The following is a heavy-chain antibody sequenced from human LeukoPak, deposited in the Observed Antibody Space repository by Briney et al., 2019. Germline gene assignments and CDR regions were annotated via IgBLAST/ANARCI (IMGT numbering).Heavy chain of an antibody. CDR2: ISGSGGST. V-gene: IGHV3-23*01. CDR3: ARDSTFVPAAPGEGFDY. D-gene: IGHD2-2*01. Sequence: TGGSLRLSCAASGFTFSSYAMSWVRQAPGKGLEWVSAISGSGGSTYYADSVKGRFTISRDNSKNSLYLQMNSLRAEDTAVYYCARDSTFVPAAPGEGFDYWGQGTLVTVSS. J-gene: IGHJ4*02. CDR1: GFTFSSYA.